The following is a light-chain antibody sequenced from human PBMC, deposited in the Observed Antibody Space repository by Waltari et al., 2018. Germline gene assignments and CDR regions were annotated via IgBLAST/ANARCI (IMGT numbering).Light chain of an antibody. CDR3: QQFQSHLRT. CDR1: QSVLHSSNNKNY. Sequence: DIVMTQSPESLAVSLGERVTITCKSSQSVLHSSNNKNYFDWYQQKPGQPPKLLIYWASTRKSGVPDRFSGSGSGTDFTLTISSLQAEDVAVYYCQQFQSHLRTFGQGTKVEIK. CDR2: WAS. V-gene: IGKV4-1*01. J-gene: IGKJ1*01.